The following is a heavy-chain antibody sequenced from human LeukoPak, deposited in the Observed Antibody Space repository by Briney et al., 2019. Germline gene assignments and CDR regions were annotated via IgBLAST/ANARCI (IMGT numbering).Heavy chain of an antibody. CDR1: GGSFSGYY. CDR3: ARPGRYCSSTSCYSPRNAFDI. V-gene: IGHV4-34*01. D-gene: IGHD2-2*02. Sequence: PSETLSLTCAVYGGSFSGYYWSWIRQPPGKGLEWIGEINHSGSTNYNPSLKSRVTISVDTSKNQFSLKLSSVTAADTAVYYCARPGRYCSSTSCYSPRNAFDIWGQGTMVTVSS. J-gene: IGHJ3*02. CDR2: INHSGST.